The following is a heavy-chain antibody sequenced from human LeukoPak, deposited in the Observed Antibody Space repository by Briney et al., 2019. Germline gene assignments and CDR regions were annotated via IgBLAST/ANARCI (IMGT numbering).Heavy chain of an antibody. V-gene: IGHV3-20*04. CDR1: GFSFNDYG. CDR3: ARGFLADLRMVWVDF. Sequence: PGGSLRLSCAASGFSFNDYGMSWVRQAPGKGLEWVCGVNWNGGSTGYADSVKGRFTISRDNAKNSLYLQMNSLRAEDTALYYCARGFLADLRMVWVDFWGQGTLVTVSS. J-gene: IGHJ4*02. CDR2: VNWNGGST. D-gene: IGHD3-10*01.